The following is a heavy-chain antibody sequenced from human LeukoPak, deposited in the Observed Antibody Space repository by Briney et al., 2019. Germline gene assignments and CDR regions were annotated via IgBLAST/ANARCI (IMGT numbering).Heavy chain of an antibody. CDR2: IYHSGST. CDR3: ARASHYYDILTGLRRDAFDI. V-gene: IGHV4-30-2*01. J-gene: IGHJ3*02. D-gene: IGHD3-9*01. Sequence: SETLSLTCAVSGGSISGGGYSWSWIRQPPGKGLEWIGYIYHSGSTYYNPSLKSRVTISVDRSKNQFSLKLSSVTAADTAVYYCARASHYYDILTGLRRDAFDIWGQGTMVTVSS. CDR1: GGSISGGGYS.